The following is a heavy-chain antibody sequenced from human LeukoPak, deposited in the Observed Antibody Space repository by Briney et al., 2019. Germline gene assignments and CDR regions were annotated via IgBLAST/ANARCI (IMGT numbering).Heavy chain of an antibody. CDR3: ARHPNYYGSG. D-gene: IGHD3-10*01. CDR1: GGSLSSSTW. CDR2: IYHSGTT. Sequence: SETLSLTCTVSGGSLSSSTWWNWVRQPPGKGLGWIGQIYHSGTTNYNPSLKSRVSISVDESKNQFSLNLTSVTAADTAVYFCARHPNYYGSGWGQGIQVTVSS. J-gene: IGHJ4*02. V-gene: IGHV4-4*02.